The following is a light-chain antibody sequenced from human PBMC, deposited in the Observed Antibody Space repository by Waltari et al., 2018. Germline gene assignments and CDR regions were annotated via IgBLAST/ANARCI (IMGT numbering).Light chain of an antibody. CDR1: QSVGNL. J-gene: IGKJ1*01. CDR2: DAS. Sequence: EIVLTQSPGPLYLSPGERAILSCRASQSVGNLLAWYQHRPGQAPRLLVYDASNRASGIPARFSGSGSGTDFVLTISSLEPEDFAVYYCQQRFNWPTFGQGTKVQFK. CDR3: QQRFNWPT. V-gene: IGKV3-11*01.